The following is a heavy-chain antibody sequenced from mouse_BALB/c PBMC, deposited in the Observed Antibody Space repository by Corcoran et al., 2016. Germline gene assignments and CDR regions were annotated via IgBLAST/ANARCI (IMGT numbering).Heavy chain of an antibody. CDR3: ARWGYYSLDF. J-gene: IGHJ2*01. V-gene: IGHV9-3-1*01. D-gene: IGHD2-3*01. CDR1: GYTFTNFG. CDR2: INTYTEEP. Sequence: QIQLVQSGPELKKPGETVKISCKASGYTFTNFGVIWVKQAPGTGLKYMGWINTYTEEPTYADDFKGRFAFSLETSASTAYLQINNLKNEDTATYFWARWGYYSLDFWGQGTTLTVSS.